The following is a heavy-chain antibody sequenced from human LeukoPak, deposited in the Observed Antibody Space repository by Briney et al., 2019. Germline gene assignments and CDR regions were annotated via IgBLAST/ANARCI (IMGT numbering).Heavy chain of an antibody. J-gene: IGHJ4*02. Sequence: GGSLRLSCAASGFTFSSYSMNWVRQAPGKGLEWVSYISSSSSTIYYADSVKGRFTISRDNAKNSLYLQMNSLRAEDTAVYYCARDPRGPRHYSSGWLYFDYWGQGTLVTVSS. CDR2: ISSSSSTI. CDR3: ARDPRGPRHYSSGWLYFDY. V-gene: IGHV3-48*04. CDR1: GFTFSSYS. D-gene: IGHD6-19*01.